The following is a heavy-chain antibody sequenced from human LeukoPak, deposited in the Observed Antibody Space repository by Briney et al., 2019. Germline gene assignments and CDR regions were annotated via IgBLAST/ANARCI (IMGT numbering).Heavy chain of an antibody. V-gene: IGHV3-74*01. CDR2: INSDGNST. D-gene: IGHD4-17*01. CDR3: ARDYSTVTTFFDY. Sequence: PGGSLRLSCAASGFTFSTYWMHWVRQAPGKGLVWVSRINSDGNSTRYADSVKGRFTISRDNAKNSLYLQMNSLRAEDTAVYYCARDYSTVTTFFDYWGQGTLVTVSS. J-gene: IGHJ4*02. CDR1: GFTFSTYW.